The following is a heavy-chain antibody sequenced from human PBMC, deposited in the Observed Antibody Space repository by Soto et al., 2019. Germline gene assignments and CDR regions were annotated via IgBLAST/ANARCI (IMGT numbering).Heavy chain of an antibody. Sequence: QVKLVESGGGVVQPGRSLRLSCAASGFTFSDYGMHWVRQAPGKGLEWVAAISHDGSNKFYGDSVKGRFTISRDNSKNTLLLQTDSLRDEDTAVYFCAKEARSRAVTATRVYGMDVWGQGTTVAVSS. J-gene: IGHJ6*02. CDR2: ISHDGSNK. V-gene: IGHV3-30*18. CDR3: AKEARSRAVTATRVYGMDV. D-gene: IGHD4-17*01. CDR1: GFTFSDYG.